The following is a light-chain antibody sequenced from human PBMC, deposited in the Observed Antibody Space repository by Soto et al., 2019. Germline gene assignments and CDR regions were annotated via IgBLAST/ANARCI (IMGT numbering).Light chain of an antibody. CDR1: SSDVGGYNY. CDR2: EVS. CDR3: CSYTSSRTLV. Sequence: SALTQPASVSGSPGQSITISCTGTSSDVGGYNYVSWYQQHPGKAPKMMIYEVSNRPSGISNRFSGSKSGNTASLTSSGIQAEDEADYSCCSYTSSRTLVFGGGTKLAVL. V-gene: IGLV2-14*01. J-gene: IGLJ3*02.